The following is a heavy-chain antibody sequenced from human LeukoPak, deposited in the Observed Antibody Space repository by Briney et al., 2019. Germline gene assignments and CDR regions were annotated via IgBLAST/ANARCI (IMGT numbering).Heavy chain of an antibody. CDR3: AKQSLYDSSGHFHY. Sequence: GSLTLSCAASGFTFSSYAMTWVRQAPGKGLEWVSTITGSGGYTYYADSVKGRFTISRDNSKNTLFLRMNSLRAEDTAVYFCAKQSLYDSSGHFHYWGQGTLVTVSS. V-gene: IGHV3-23*01. CDR2: ITGSGGYT. J-gene: IGHJ4*02. CDR1: GFTFSSYA. D-gene: IGHD3-22*01.